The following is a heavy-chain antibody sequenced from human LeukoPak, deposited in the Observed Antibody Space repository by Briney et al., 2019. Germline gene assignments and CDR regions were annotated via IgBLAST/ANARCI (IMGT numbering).Heavy chain of an antibody. CDR1: GGSISSSSYY. J-gene: IGHJ4*02. V-gene: IGHV4-39*01. CDR3: ARRLLYYYDSSGYHPDY. CDR2: IYYSGST. D-gene: IGHD3-22*01. Sequence: PSETLSLTCTVSGGSISSSSYYWGWIRQPPGKGLEWIGSIYYSGSTYYNPSLKSRVTISVDTSKNQFSLKLSSVTAADTAVYYCARRLLYYYDSSGYHPDYWGQGTLVTVSS.